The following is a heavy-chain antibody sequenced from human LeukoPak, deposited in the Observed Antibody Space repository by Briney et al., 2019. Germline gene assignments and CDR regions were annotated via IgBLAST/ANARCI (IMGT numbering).Heavy chain of an antibody. CDR1: GFTFDDYA. Sequence: TGGSLRLSCAASGFTFDDYAMHWVRQAPGKGLEWVSGISWNSGSIGYADSVKGRFTISRDSAKNSLYLQMNSLRAEDTALYYCAMSRHYYDSSGYPADYWGQGTLVTVSS. CDR2: ISWNSGSI. J-gene: IGHJ4*02. CDR3: AMSRHYYDSSGYPADY. D-gene: IGHD3-22*01. V-gene: IGHV3-9*01.